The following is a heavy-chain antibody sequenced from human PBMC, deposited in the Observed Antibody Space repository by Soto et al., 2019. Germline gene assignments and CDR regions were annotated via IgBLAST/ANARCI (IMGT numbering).Heavy chain of an antibody. J-gene: IGHJ6*02. Sequence: SETLSLTCSVSGGSVSDKTYYWSWIRQPPGKRLEWIGYVYYSGTTNYNPSLKSRVTISVDLSKNRFSLRLSSVTTADTAVYYCARESPIVLMVYAIRDYYGMEVWGQATTVT. D-gene: IGHD2-8*01. CDR3: ARESPIVLMVYAIRDYYGMEV. V-gene: IGHV4-61*01. CDR1: GGSVSDKTYY. CDR2: VYYSGTT.